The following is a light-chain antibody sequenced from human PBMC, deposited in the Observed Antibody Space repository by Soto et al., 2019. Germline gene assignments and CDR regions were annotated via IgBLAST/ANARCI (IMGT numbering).Light chain of an antibody. V-gene: IGKV1-5*03. J-gene: IGKJ1*01. CDR3: QQYKT. Sequence: DIQMTQSPSTLSASLGDRVTITCRASQSISSWLAWYQQKPGKAPKLLIYKASSLESGVPSRFSGSGSGTEFTLTISSLQPDDFATYYCQQYKTFGQGTKVDI. CDR2: KAS. CDR1: QSISSW.